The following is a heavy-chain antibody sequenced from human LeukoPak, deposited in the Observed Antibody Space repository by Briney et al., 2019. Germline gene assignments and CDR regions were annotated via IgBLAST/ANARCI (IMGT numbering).Heavy chain of an antibody. J-gene: IGHJ6*02. CDR3: ARQGRDGYYYGMDV. Sequence: GGSLQISCQGSGSSFNSYWIGWVRPLHGKGLEWMGIIYPGDSDPRYSPSFQGQVTISADKSISTAYLQWSSLKASDTAMYYCARQGRDGYYYGMDVWGQGTTVTVSS. D-gene: IGHD5-24*01. CDR2: IYPGDSDP. V-gene: IGHV5-51*01. CDR1: GSSFNSYW.